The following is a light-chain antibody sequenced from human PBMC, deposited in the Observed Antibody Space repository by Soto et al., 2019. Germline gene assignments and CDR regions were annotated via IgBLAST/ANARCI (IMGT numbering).Light chain of an antibody. V-gene: IGKV3-11*01. J-gene: IGKJ2*01. CDR3: QHRDT. Sequence: ILLTQSPATLSLSPGERATLSCRASQGVNNYLAWYQQKPGQAPRLLISDVSNRATGIPARFSGSGSGTDFTLTISSLEPEDFAVYYCQHRDTFGQGTKLEIK. CDR2: DVS. CDR1: QGVNNY.